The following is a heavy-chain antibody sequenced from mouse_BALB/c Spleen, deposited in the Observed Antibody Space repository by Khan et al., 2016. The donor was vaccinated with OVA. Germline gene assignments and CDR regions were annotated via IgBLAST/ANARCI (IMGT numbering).Heavy chain of an antibody. V-gene: IGHV14-4*02. CDR3: NAGYFDY. J-gene: IGHJ2*01. Sequence: VQLQQSGAELVRSGASVKLSCTASGFNIKDYYMNWVKQRPEQGLEWIGWIDPENGDTEYAPMFQGKATMTADTSSNTAYLQLSSLTSEDTAVYYCNAGYFDYWGQGTTLTVSS. CDR1: GFNIKDYY. CDR2: IDPENGDT.